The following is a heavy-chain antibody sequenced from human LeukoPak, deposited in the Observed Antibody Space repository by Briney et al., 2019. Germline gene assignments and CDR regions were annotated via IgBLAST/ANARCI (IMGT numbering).Heavy chain of an antibody. V-gene: IGHV4-30-4*01. D-gene: IGHD6-19*01. CDR3: ARGLRQWLETSYYYYYGMDV. Sequence: SQTLSLTCTVSGGSISSGDYYWSWIRQPPGKGLEWIGYIYYSGSTYYNPSLKSRVTISVDTSKNQFSPKLSSVTAAGTAVYYCARGLRQWLETSYYYYYGMDVWGQGTTVTVSS. J-gene: IGHJ6*02. CDR2: IYYSGST. CDR1: GGSISSGDYY.